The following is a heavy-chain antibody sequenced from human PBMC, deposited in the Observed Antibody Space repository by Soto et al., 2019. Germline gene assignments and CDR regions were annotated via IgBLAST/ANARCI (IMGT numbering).Heavy chain of an antibody. CDR1: GFTFSSYS. CDR2: ISSSSSYI. Sequence: EVQLVESGGGLVKPGGSLRLSCAASGFTFSSYSMNWVRQAPGKGLEWVSSISSSSSYIYYADSVKGRFTISRDNAKNSLYLQMNSLRAEDTAVYYCARDGFSCSGGSCYYAEYLQHWGQGTLVTVSS. CDR3: ARDGFSCSGGSCYYAEYLQH. D-gene: IGHD2-15*01. V-gene: IGHV3-21*01. J-gene: IGHJ1*01.